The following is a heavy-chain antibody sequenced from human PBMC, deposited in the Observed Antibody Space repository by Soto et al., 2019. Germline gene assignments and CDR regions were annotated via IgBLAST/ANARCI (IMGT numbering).Heavy chain of an antibody. CDR2: IYYSGST. Sequence: QVQLQESGPGLVKPSQTLSLTCTVSGGSISSGGYYWSWIRQHPGKGLEWIGYIYYSGSTYYNPSPTSRVTLSVDPSKTQFSLKLSSVTAADTAVYYCARGTAAASNDYWGQGTLVTVSS. D-gene: IGHD6-13*01. V-gene: IGHV4-31*03. CDR1: GGSISSGGYY. CDR3: ARGTAAASNDY. J-gene: IGHJ4*02.